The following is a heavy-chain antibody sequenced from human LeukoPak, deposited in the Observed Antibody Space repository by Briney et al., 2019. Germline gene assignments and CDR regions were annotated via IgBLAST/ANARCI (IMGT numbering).Heavy chain of an antibody. D-gene: IGHD3-3*01. J-gene: IGHJ3*02. Sequence: QPGGSLRLSCAASGFTLSSYCRRSVRQAPGRGGEWVAHIKHDGSENDYVDYATDRFTISRDNAKNSLYLQMDSLRAEDTAVYYCARDQGGYYDFLSGYPHDAFDTWGQGTIGSVSS. CDR3: ARDQGGYYDFLSGYPHDAFDT. CDR1: GFTLSSYC. V-gene: IGHV3-7*01. CDR2: IKHDGSEN.